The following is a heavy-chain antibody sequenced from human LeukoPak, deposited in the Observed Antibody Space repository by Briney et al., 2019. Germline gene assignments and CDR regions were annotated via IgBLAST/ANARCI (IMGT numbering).Heavy chain of an antibody. CDR3: ARAASLGIEAFDI. V-gene: IGHV1-2*02. J-gene: IGHJ3*02. D-gene: IGHD7-27*01. Sequence: ASVTVSCKASGYTFTGYYMHWVRQAPGQGLEWMGWINPNSGGTNYAQKFQGRVTMARDTSISTAYMELSRLRSDDTAVYYCARAASLGIEAFDIWGQGTMVTVSS. CDR1: GYTFTGYY. CDR2: INPNSGGT.